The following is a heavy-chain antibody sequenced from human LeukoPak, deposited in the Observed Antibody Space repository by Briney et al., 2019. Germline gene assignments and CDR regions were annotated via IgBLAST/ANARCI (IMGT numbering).Heavy chain of an antibody. CDR3: AADQSAAGTPDY. V-gene: IGHV1-58*01. CDR1: GFTFTSSA. D-gene: IGHD6-13*01. CDR2: IVVGSGNT. Sequence: SVKVSCKASGFTFTSSAVQWVRQARGQRLEWIGWIVVGSGNTNYAQKFQERVTITRDMSTSTAYMELSSLRSEDTAVYYCAADQSAAGTPDYWGQGTLVTVSS. J-gene: IGHJ4*02.